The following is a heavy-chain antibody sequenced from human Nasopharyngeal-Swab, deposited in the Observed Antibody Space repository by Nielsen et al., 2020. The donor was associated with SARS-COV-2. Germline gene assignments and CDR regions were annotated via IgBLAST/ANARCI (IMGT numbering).Heavy chain of an antibody. D-gene: IGHD6-13*01. Sequence: RQAPGKGLEWIGRIYTSGSTNYNPSLKSRVTMSVDTPKNQFSLKLSSVTAADTAVYYCARDEPSSWSNTYYYYYGMDVWGQGTTVTVSS. CDR3: ARDEPSSWSNTYYYYYGMDV. J-gene: IGHJ6*02. CDR2: IYTSGST. V-gene: IGHV4-4*07.